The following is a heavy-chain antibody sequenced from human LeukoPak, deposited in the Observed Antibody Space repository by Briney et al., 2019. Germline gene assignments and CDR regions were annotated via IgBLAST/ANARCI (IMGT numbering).Heavy chain of an antibody. J-gene: IGHJ4*02. V-gene: IGHV4-59*01. CDR2: NYYSGST. D-gene: IGHD4-11*01. Sequence: SEPLSLTYTVSGGSISRYYWRWLRQPPEGGLEWIGYNYYSGSTNYNPSLKSRVTISVDTSKNQFSLKLSSATAADTAVYYCAAGVYSIYFDFWGQGTLVTVSS. CDR3: AAGVYSIYFDF. CDR1: GGSISRYY.